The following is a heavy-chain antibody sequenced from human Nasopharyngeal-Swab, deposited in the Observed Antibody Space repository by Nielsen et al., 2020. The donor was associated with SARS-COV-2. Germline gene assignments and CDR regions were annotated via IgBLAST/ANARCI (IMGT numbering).Heavy chain of an antibody. CDR2: IGVSGTMT. Sequence: GEALKICWAASGFTFSRRALTWVRQAPGKGLEWVSAIGVSGTMTYYADFVRGRFTISRDNSKNTLYLQMNSLRAEDTAVYYCARGSSRGMFDYWGQGTLVTVSS. CDR1: GFTFSRRA. V-gene: IGHV3-23*01. J-gene: IGHJ4*02. D-gene: IGHD6-13*01. CDR3: ARGSSRGMFDY.